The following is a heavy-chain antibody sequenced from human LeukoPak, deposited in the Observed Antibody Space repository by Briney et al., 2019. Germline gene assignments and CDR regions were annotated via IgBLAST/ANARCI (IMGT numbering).Heavy chain of an antibody. J-gene: IGHJ3*02. CDR2: IYYSGST. D-gene: IGHD3-22*01. Sequence: SETLSLTCTVSGGSISSSSYYWGWIRQPPGKGLEWIGSIYYSGSTYYNPSLKSRVTISVDTSKNQFSLKLSSVTAADTAVYYCASLVWDYYDSSGYYSGAFDIWGQGTMVTVSS. CDR1: GGSISSSSYY. V-gene: IGHV4-39*07. CDR3: ASLVWDYYDSSGYYSGAFDI.